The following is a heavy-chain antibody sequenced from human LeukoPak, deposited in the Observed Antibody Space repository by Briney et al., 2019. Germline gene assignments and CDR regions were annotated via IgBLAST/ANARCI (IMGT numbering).Heavy chain of an antibody. J-gene: IGHJ4*02. CDR2: INPSGTGT. D-gene: IGHD6-13*01. CDR1: GYTFIGYY. Sequence: ASVKVSCKASGYTFIGYYIYWVRQAPGQGPEWMGLINPSGTGTSYAQNFQGRFTVTRDLSTNTVYMELSSLRSDDTAVYYCAAHSSSWLKAFDYWGQGTLVTVSS. CDR3: AAHSSSWLKAFDY. V-gene: IGHV1-46*01.